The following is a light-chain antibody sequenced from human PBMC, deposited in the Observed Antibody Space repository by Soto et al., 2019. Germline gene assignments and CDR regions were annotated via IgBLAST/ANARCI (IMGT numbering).Light chain of an antibody. J-gene: IGKJ2*01. CDR1: QSVSSS. CDR2: GAS. V-gene: IGKV3D-15*01. CDR3: QQYSNRYT. Sequence: EIVMTQSPATLSVSPGERATLSCRASQSVSSSLDWYQHKPGQAPRLLIYGASIRATGIPARFSGSGTGTEFTLTISSLQSEDFAAYYCQQYSNRYTFGQGTKLEIK.